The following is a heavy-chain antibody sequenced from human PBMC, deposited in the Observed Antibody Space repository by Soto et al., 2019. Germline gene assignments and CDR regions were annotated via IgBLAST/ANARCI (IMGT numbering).Heavy chain of an antibody. CDR1: GFTFTSSA. CDR3: AAVNDFWSGYYRSRPYYYYYYMDV. CDR2: IVVGSGNT. V-gene: IGHV1-58*02. Sequence: GASVKVSCKASGFTFTSSAMQWVRQARGQRLEWIGWIVVGSGNTNYAQKLQERVTITRDMSTSTAYMELSSLRSEDTAVYYCAAVNDFWSGYYRSRPYYYYYYMDVWGKGTTVTVSS. J-gene: IGHJ6*03. D-gene: IGHD3-3*01.